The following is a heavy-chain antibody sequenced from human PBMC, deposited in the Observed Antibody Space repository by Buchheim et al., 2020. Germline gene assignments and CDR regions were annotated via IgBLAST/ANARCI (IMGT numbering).Heavy chain of an antibody. J-gene: IGHJ6*02. CDR3: ARDRFSVTMVRGIIGPLTYAMDV. V-gene: IGHV4-30-4*01. D-gene: IGHD3-10*01. CDR1: GGSISSGDYY. CDR2: IYYSGTT. Sequence: QVQLQESGPGLVKPSQTLSLTCTVSGGSISSGDYYWSWIRQPPGKGLEWIGYIYYSGTTYYNPSLTSRPTISIDTSKNQFSLKLSSVTAADTAVYYCARDRFSVTMVRGIIGPLTYAMDVWGQGTT.